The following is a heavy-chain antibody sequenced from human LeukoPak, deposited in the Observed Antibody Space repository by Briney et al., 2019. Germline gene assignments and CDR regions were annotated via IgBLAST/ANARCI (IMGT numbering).Heavy chain of an antibody. CDR2: ISSDGSNK. V-gene: IGHV3-30*04. D-gene: IGHD2-15*01. J-gene: IGHJ4*02. CDR3: ARAFCRGATCYSMDY. CDR1: GFPFSSYA. Sequence: PGGSLRLSCAASGFPFSSYAMHWVRLAPGKGLEWVAVISSDGSNKYYADSVKGRFTISRDNAKNTLYLQMNSLRAEDTAEYYCARAFCRGATCYSMDYWGQGTLVSVSS.